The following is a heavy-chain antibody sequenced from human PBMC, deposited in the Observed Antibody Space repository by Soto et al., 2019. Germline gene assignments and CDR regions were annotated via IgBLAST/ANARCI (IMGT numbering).Heavy chain of an antibody. CDR1: GYTLTELS. V-gene: IGHV1-24*01. J-gene: IGHJ6*02. CDR3: ATGRNGSAFDYYYGMAV. CDR2: FDPEDGET. D-gene: IGHD1-26*01. Sequence: QVQLVQSGAEVKKPGASVKVSCKVSGYTLTELSMHWVRQAPGKGLEWMGGFDPEDGETIYGQKFQGRVTMTEDTSTDTAYMELSSLRSDDTAVSYCATGRNGSAFDYYYGMAVWGQGTTVTVSS.